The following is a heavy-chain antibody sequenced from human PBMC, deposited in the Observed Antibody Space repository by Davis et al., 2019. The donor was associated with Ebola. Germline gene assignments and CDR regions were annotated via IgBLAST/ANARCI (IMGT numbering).Heavy chain of an antibody. CDR1: GYTFTSYY. Sequence: ASVKVSCKASGYTFTSYYMHWVRQAPGQGLEWMGIINPSGGSTSYAQKFQGRVTMSVDTSKNQFYLKLSSVTAADTAVYYCASRYCSGGNCNSPYYYNMDVWGQGTTVTVSS. D-gene: IGHD2-15*01. CDR2: INPSGGST. J-gene: IGHJ6*02. CDR3: ASRYCSGGNCNSPYYYNMDV. V-gene: IGHV1-46*01.